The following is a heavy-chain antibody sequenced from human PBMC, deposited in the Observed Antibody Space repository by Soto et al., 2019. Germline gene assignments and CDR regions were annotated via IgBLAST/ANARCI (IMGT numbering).Heavy chain of an antibody. V-gene: IGHV1-8*01. Sequence: GASVKVSCKASGYTFTSYDINWVRQATGQGLEWMGWMNPNSGNTGYAQKFQGRVTMTRNTSISTAYMELSSLRSEDTAVYYCARGDSDWNYGRPYYYYYMDVWGKGTTVTVSS. CDR2: MNPNSGNT. CDR1: GYTFTSYD. J-gene: IGHJ6*03. CDR3: ARGDSDWNYGRPYYYYYMDV. D-gene: IGHD1-7*01.